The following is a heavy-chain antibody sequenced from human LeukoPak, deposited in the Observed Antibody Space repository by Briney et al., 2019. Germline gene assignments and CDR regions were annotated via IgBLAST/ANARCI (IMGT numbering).Heavy chain of an antibody. D-gene: IGHD2-8*01. CDR1: GFTFSSYG. V-gene: IGHV3-30*18. J-gene: IGHJ3*02. Sequence: GGSLRLSCAASGFTFSSYGMHWVRQAPGKGLEWVAVISYDGSNKYYADSVKGRFTISRDNAKNSLYLQMNSLRAEDTALYYCAKDNICTNGVCYTFDIWGQGTMVTVSS. CDR2: ISYDGSNK. CDR3: AKDNICTNGVCYTFDI.